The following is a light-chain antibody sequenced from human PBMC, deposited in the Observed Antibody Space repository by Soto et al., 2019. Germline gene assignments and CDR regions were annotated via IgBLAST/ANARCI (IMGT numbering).Light chain of an antibody. CDR3: QKYDNAPLT. CDR2: GAS. V-gene: IGKV3-15*01. J-gene: IGKJ4*01. Sequence: EIVMTQSPATLSVSPGERATLSCRASQSVSSNLAWYQQKPGQAPRLLIYGASTRATGIPARFSGSGSGTEFTLTISSLQPEDVATYYCQKYDNAPLTFGGGTKVEIK. CDR1: QSVSSN.